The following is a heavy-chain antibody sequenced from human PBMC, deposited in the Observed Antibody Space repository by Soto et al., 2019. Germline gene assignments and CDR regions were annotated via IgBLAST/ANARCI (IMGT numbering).Heavy chain of an antibody. CDR1: GYTFTSYG. J-gene: IGHJ5*02. V-gene: IGHV1-18*01. D-gene: IGHD3-10*01. CDR2: ITSFNGNT. Sequence: QVQLVQSGAEVRKPGASVKVSCKASGYTFTSYGISWVRQAPGQGLEWMGWITSFNGNTNYAQKFHGRVTMTTDTSTTTAYMGLRGLRSDDTAVYYCARDSLLWFGELVDPWGQGTLVTVSS. CDR3: ARDSLLWFGELVDP.